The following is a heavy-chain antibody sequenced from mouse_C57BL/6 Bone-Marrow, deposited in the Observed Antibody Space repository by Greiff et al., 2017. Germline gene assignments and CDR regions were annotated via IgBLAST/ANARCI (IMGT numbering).Heavy chain of an antibody. D-gene: IGHD2-12*01. J-gene: IGHJ2*01. CDR1: GYTFTDYE. V-gene: IGHV1-15*01. CDR3: TRNHYSFDY. CDR2: IDPETGGT. Sequence: VQLQQSGAELVRPGASVTLSCKASGYTFTDYEMHWVKQTPVHGLEWIGAIDPETGGTAYNQKFKGKAILTADKSSSTAYMELRSLTSEDSAVYYCTRNHYSFDYWGQGTTLTVSS.